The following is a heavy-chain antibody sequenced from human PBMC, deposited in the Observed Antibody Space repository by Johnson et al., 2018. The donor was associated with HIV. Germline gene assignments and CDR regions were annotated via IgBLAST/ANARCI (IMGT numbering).Heavy chain of an antibody. J-gene: IGHJ3*01. Sequence: QLVESGGGLVQPGGSLRLSCAASRFTFSNYDMYWVRQVTGKGLEWVSSFGSAGDTNYPGSVKGRFTISRDSSKNTLYLQMTSLRAEDTAVYYCARGSRYTYDYDDVHLLQAFDVWGQGTMVTVSS. D-gene: IGHD3-22*01. CDR2: FGSAGDT. CDR1: RFTFSNYD. CDR3: ARGSRYTYDYDDVHLLQAFDV. V-gene: IGHV3-13*01.